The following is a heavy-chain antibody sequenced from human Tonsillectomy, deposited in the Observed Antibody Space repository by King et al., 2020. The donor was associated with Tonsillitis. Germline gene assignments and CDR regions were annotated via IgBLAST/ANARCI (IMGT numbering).Heavy chain of an antibody. V-gene: IGHV4-4*02. D-gene: IGHD3-22*01. CDR3: ARRANYYDRWEYFDY. CDR2: IYHSGST. Sequence: QLQESSPGLVKPSGTLSLTCAVSGGSISSSNWWSWVRQPPGKGLEWIGEIYHSGSTNYNPPLKSRVTISVDKSKNQFSLKLSSVTAADTAVYYCARRANYYDRWEYFDYWGQGTLVTVSS. CDR1: GGSISSSNW. J-gene: IGHJ4*02.